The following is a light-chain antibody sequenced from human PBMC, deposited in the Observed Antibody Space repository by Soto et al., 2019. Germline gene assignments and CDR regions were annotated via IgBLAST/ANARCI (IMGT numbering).Light chain of an antibody. V-gene: IGKV3-20*01. J-gene: IGKJ2*01. Sequence: EFVLTQSPGTLSLSPGERATLSCRASQSVSSNSLAWYQQKPGQAPRLLIYGASSRATGIPDRFSGSGSGTDFTLTISRLEPEDFAVYYCQQYGSSLYTFGQGTKLEIK. CDR1: QSVSSNS. CDR2: GAS. CDR3: QQYGSSLYT.